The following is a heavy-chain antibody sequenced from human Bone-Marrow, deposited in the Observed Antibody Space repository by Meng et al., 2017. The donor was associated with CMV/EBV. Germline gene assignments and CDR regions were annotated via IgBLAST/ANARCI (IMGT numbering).Heavy chain of an antibody. D-gene: IGHD3-9*01. Sequence: SETLSLTCSVSGGSISSPSDYWAWIRQPPGKGLEWVGSIYYTGSSYYNPSLKSRVTISVDTSKNQFSLKLISVTAADTAVYYCARAGTFPSYHVLTGYEYWGQGTLVTVSS. CDR2: IYYTGSS. V-gene: IGHV4-39*07. CDR1: GGSISSPSDY. CDR3: ARAGTFPSYHVLTGYEY. J-gene: IGHJ4*02.